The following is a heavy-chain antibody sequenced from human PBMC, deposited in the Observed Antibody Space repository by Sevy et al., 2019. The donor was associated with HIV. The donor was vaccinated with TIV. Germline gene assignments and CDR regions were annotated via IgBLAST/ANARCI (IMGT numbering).Heavy chain of an antibody. V-gene: IGHV3-30*03. CDR3: ARAYSSSWYVGAFHY. CDR2: ISYDGSNK. CDR1: GFTFSSYG. J-gene: IGHJ4*02. D-gene: IGHD6-13*01. Sequence: GGSLRLSCAASGFTFSSYGMHWVRQAPGKGLEWVAVISYDGSNKYYADSVKGRFTISRDNSKNTLYLQMNSLRAEDTAVYYCARAYSSSWYVGAFHYWGQGTLVTVSS.